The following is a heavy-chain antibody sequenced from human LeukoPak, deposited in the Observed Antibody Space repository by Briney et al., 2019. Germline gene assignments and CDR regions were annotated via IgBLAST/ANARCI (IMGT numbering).Heavy chain of an antibody. V-gene: IGHV5-51*01. D-gene: IGHD1-26*01. CDR2: IYPGDSDT. CDR3: ARLNDVGARAFDY. Sequence: GGSLKIFCKGSGYSFTSYWNGLGRQMPGKGPEWVGIIYPGDSDTRYSPSFQGQVTISADKSISTAYLQWSSLKASDTAMYYCARLNDVGARAFDYWGQGTLVTVSS. J-gene: IGHJ4*02. CDR1: GYSFTSYW.